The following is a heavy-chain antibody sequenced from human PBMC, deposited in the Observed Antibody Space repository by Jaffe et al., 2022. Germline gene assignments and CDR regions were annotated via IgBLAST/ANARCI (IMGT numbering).Heavy chain of an antibody. D-gene: IGHD3-22*01. Sequence: EVQLVESGGGLVQPGGSLRLSCAASGFTFSSYEMNWVRQAPGKGLEWVSYISSSGSTIYYADSVKGRFTISRDNAKNSLYLQMNSLRAEDTAVYYCARDTSSSGYYYVSSYFDYWGQGTLVTVSS. V-gene: IGHV3-48*03. CDR3: ARDTSSSGYYYVSSYFDY. CDR2: ISSSGSTI. J-gene: IGHJ4*02. CDR1: GFTFSSYE.